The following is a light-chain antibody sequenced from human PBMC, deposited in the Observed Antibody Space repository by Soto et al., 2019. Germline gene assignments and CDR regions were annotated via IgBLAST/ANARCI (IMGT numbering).Light chain of an antibody. CDR2: YTS. V-gene: IGKV3-15*01. CDR3: QQYNKLPIT. J-gene: IGKJ5*01. CDR1: QSVSSD. Sequence: EIAMTQSADTLSVPPGESATLSCRASQSVSSDLAWYQQKPGQAPRLLIYYTSTRATGFPARFSGGGSGTEFTLTISCLQSEDSALYYCQQYNKLPITFGQGTRLEIK.